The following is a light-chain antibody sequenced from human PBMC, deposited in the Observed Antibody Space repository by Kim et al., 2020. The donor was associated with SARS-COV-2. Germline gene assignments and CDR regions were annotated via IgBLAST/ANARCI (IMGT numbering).Light chain of an antibody. CDR2: AKN. CDR3: NSRDSSGNHWL. V-gene: IGLV3-19*01. CDR1: SLRAYY. J-gene: IGLJ3*02. Sequence: ALGQTVRITCQGDSLRAYYGNWYQQKPGQAPVLVIYAKNNRPSGIPDRFPGSGSGSTTSLTITGAQAEDEADYYCNSRDSSGNHWLFGGGTQLTVL.